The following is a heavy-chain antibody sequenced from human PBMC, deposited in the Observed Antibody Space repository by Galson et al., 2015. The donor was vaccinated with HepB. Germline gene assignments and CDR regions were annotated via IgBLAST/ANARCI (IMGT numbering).Heavy chain of an antibody. CDR2: IYPGDSDT. J-gene: IGHJ4*02. D-gene: IGHD5-18*01. CDR1: GYSFTSYW. Sequence: SGAEVKKPGESLKISCKGSGYSFTSYWIGWVRQMPGKGLEWMGIIYPGDSDTRYSPSFQGQVTISADKSISTAYLQWSSLKASDTAMYYCARWGGVGRGYIPRRGFDYWGQGTLVTVSS. CDR3: ARWGGVGRGYIPRRGFDY. V-gene: IGHV5-51*03.